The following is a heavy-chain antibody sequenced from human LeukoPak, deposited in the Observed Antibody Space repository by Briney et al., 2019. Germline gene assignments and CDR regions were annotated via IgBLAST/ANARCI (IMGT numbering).Heavy chain of an antibody. J-gene: IGHJ4*02. CDR2: ISGGSTDT. CDR1: GFTFSSYS. V-gene: IGHV3-21*04. CDR3: VRDARLADY. D-gene: IGHD6-25*01. Sequence: PGGSLRLSCAASGFTFSSYSMNCVRQAPGKGLEWVSYISGGSTDTNYADSVRGRFAISRDNAKNSLYLQMDSLRVEDTALYYCVRDARLADYWGQGTLVTVSS.